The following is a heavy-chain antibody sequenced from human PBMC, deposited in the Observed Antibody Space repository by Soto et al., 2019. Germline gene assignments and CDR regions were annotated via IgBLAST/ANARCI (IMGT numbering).Heavy chain of an antibody. V-gene: IGHV3-30*18. CDR1: GFTFSSYG. CDR3: AKDYCGGDCYSFWFDA. D-gene: IGHD2-21*02. J-gene: IGHJ5*02. CDR2: ISHDVRNE. Sequence: PGGSLRLSCAASGFTFSSYGMHWVRQAPGKGLEWVAVISHDVRNEYYADSVKGRFTISRDNSKNTLNLQMNSLRAEDTAVYYCAKDYCGGDCYSFWFDAWGQGTLVTSPQ.